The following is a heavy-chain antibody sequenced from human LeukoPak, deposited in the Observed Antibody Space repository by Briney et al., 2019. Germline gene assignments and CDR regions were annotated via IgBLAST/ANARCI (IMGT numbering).Heavy chain of an antibody. D-gene: IGHD1-26*01. Sequence: GGSLRLSCAASGFTFRSYGMHWLRQAPGKGLEGVAVISYDGSNKYYADSVKGRFTISRDNSKNTLYLQMNSLRAEDTAVYYCAKGGSPGGPVDYWGQGTLVTVSS. CDR3: AKGGSPGGPVDY. CDR2: ISYDGSNK. V-gene: IGHV3-30*18. CDR1: GFTFRSYG. J-gene: IGHJ4*02.